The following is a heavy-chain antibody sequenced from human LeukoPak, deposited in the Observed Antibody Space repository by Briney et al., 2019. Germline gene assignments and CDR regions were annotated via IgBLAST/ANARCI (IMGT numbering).Heavy chain of an antibody. V-gene: IGHV3-30*03. D-gene: IGHD5-18*01. CDR2: ISSDGSSK. CDR1: GFTFSSYG. Sequence: GKSLRLSCAASGFTFSSYGMHWVRQALGKGLEWVAVISSDGSSKYYIDSVKGRFTISRDNSKNTLFLQMNSLRAEDTAVYYCARGVRIQLWLYWFDPWGQGTLVTVSS. CDR3: ARGVRIQLWLYWFDP. J-gene: IGHJ5*02.